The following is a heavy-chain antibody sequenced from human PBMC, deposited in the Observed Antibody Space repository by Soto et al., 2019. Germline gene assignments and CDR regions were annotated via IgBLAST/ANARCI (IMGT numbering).Heavy chain of an antibody. CDR3: AREDTIFGIVRVNDY. CDR1: GFSFSSYT. J-gene: IGHJ4*02. CDR2: ISSGSRNI. V-gene: IGHV3-21*01. Sequence: GGSLRLSCAASGFSFSSYTMNWVRQAPGKGLDCVSSISSGSRNIFYADSVKGRFTISRGDATNSVYLQMNTLRAEDTAVYFCAREDTIFGIVRVNDYWGQGTLVTVSS. D-gene: IGHD3-3*01.